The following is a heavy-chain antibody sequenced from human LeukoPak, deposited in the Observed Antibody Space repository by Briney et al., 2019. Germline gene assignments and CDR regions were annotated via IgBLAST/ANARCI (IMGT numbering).Heavy chain of an antibody. CDR3: ARTDFWSGYYLD. D-gene: IGHD3-3*01. J-gene: IGHJ4*02. V-gene: IGHV4-31*03. CDR1: GGSISSGGYY. Sequence: PSETLSLTCTVSGGSISSGGYYWSWIRQHPGKGLEWIGYIYYSGSTYYNPSLKSRVTISVDTSKNQFSLKLSSVTAADTAVYYCARTDFWSGYYLDWGQGTLVTVSS. CDR2: IYYSGST.